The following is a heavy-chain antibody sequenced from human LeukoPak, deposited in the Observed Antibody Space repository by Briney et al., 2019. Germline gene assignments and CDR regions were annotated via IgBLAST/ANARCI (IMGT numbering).Heavy chain of an antibody. J-gene: IGHJ6*02. CDR2: INHGGST. V-gene: IGHV4-34*01. CDR1: GGSFSGYY. CDR3: ARGRNFDGMDV. D-gene: IGHD3-9*01. Sequence: SETLSLTCAVSGGSFSGYYWSWIRQPPGRGLEWIGEINHGGSTNYTPSPKSRVTISVDTSKNQFSLKLSSVTAADTAVYYCARGRNFDGMDVWGQGTTVTVSS.